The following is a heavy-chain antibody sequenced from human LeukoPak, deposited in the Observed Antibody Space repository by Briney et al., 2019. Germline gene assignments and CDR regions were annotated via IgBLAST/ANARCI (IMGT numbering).Heavy chain of an antibody. D-gene: IGHD3-10*01. CDR2: ISSSGSTI. CDR3: ALSLRDSSFDY. J-gene: IGHJ4*02. V-gene: IGHV3-11*01. Sequence: GGSLRLSCAASGFTFSDYYMSWIRQAPGKGLEWVSYISSSGSTIYYVDSVKGRFTISRDNAKNLLDLQMNSLRAEDTAVYYCALSLRDSSFDYWGQGTLVTVSS. CDR1: GFTFSDYY.